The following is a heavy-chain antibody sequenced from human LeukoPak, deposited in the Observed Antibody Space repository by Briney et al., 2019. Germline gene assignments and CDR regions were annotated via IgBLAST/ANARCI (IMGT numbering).Heavy chain of an antibody. Sequence: PGGSLRLSCAASGFIFDDHGMHWVRQAPGKGLEWVSGISWSSGIIGYADSVKGRFTISRDNSKNTLYLQMNSLRAEDTAVYYCARDGVTIFGVVNYYFDYWGQGTLVTVSS. CDR3: ARDGVTIFGVVNYYFDY. J-gene: IGHJ4*02. D-gene: IGHD3-3*01. CDR2: ISWSSGII. V-gene: IGHV3-9*01. CDR1: GFIFDDHG.